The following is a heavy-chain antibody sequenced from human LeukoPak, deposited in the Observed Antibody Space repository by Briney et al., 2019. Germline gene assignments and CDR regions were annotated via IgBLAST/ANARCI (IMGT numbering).Heavy chain of an antibody. CDR3: AKDPRRHSSSWYY. J-gene: IGHJ4*02. Sequence: PGGSLRLSCAAFGVSVSSNYMSWGRQAPGKGLEWVSVIYSGGSTYYADSVKGRFTISRDNSKNTLYLQMNSLRAEETAVYYCAKDPRRHSSSWYYWGQGTLITVSS. CDR2: IYSGGST. CDR1: GVSVSSNY. V-gene: IGHV3-53*05. D-gene: IGHD6-13*01.